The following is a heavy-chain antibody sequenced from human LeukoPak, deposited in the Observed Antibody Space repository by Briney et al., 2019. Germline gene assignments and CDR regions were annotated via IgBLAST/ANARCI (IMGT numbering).Heavy chain of an antibody. J-gene: IGHJ2*01. CDR3: ARGSMFGYGDFGWYFDL. CDR1: GGSISSGSYY. D-gene: IGHD4-17*01. Sequence: PSQTLSLTCTVSGGSISSGSYYWSWIRQPAGKGLEWIGRIYTSGSTNYNPSLKSRVTISVDTSKNQFSLKLSSVTAADTAVYYCARGSMFGYGDFGWYFDLWGRGTLVTVSS. CDR2: IYTSGST. V-gene: IGHV4-61*02.